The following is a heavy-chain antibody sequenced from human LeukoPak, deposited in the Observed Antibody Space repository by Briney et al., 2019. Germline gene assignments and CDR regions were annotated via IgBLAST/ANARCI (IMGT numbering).Heavy chain of an antibody. CDR1: GFTFESYG. CDR3: ARVHFVGGTYYTPPDY. CDR2: IWYDGSNK. Sequence: GRSLRLSCAASGFTFESYGMHWVRQAPGKGLEWVAVIWYDGSNKYYPDSVRGRFTISRDNYQNTVYLQMNSLRAEDTAVYYCARVHFVGGTYYTPPDYWGQGTLVTVSS. J-gene: IGHJ4*02. V-gene: IGHV3-33*01. D-gene: IGHD3-3*01.